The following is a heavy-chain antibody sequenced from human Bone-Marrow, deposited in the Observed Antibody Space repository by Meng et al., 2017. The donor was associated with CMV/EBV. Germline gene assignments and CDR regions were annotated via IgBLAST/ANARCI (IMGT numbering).Heavy chain of an antibody. Sequence: SQTLSLTCAISGDNVSSKSAAWNWIRQSPSRGLEWLGRTYYRSKWYNDYAVSVKSRITINPDTSKNQFSLQLNSVTPEDTAVYYCARDSPAYCGGDCYSNGMDVWGQGTTVTVSS. D-gene: IGHD2-21*01. V-gene: IGHV6-1*01. J-gene: IGHJ6*02. CDR3: ARDSPAYCGGDCYSNGMDV. CDR1: GDNVSSKSAA. CDR2: TYYRSKWYN.